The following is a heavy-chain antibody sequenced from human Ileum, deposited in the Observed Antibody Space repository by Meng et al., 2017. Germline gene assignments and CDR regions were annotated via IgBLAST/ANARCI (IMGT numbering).Heavy chain of an antibody. CDR3: VRGNGPGAYLLDY. J-gene: IGHJ4*02. Sequence: HLVQSGGEGKEPGASVRTSCKASAYSFSSYAMHWVRQAPGQRLEWLGLMDAVNGYARYSQKFQGRVTIIRDTSANTDYMELSSLTSEDTAIYCCVRGNGPGAYLLDYWGQGALVTVSS. V-gene: IGHV1-3*01. CDR2: MDAVNGYA. CDR1: AYSFSSYA. D-gene: IGHD3-10*01.